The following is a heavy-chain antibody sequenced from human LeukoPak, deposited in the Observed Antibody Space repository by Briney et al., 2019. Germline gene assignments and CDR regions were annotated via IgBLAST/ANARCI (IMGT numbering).Heavy chain of an antibody. CDR1: GFTFSSYW. Sequence: GGSLRLSCAASGFTFSSYWMHWVRQAPGKGLVWVSRINTDGSSTSYADSVKGRFTISRDNAKNTLYLQMNSLRAEDTAVYCCARDLGFIVVVPAAIGYWGQGTLVTVSS. V-gene: IGHV3-74*01. CDR2: INTDGSST. CDR3: ARDLGFIVVVPAAIGY. J-gene: IGHJ4*02. D-gene: IGHD2-2*01.